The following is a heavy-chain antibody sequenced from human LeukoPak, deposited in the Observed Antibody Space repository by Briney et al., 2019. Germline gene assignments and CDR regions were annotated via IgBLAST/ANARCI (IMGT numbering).Heavy chain of an antibody. V-gene: IGHV3-21*01. CDR1: GFTFSSYS. CDR3: ARDLYDSSGYYDY. D-gene: IGHD3-22*01. CDR2: ISSSSSYI. Sequence: PGGSLRLSCAASGFTFSSYSVNWVRQAPGKGLEWVSSISSSSSYIYYADSVKGRFTISRDNAKNSLYLQMNSLRAEDTAIYYCARDLYDSSGYYDYWGQGTLVTVSS. J-gene: IGHJ4*02.